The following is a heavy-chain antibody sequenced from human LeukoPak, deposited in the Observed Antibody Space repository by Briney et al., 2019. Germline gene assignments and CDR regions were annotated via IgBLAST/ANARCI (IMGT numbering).Heavy chain of an antibody. CDR2: IYFGGNT. CDR3: ARVPPPFDWSYYMDV. D-gene: IGHD3-9*01. J-gene: IGHJ6*03. Sequence: SETLSLTCTVSGGSISSSSYYWGWIRQPPGKGLEWIGSIYFGGNTYYNPSLKSRVTISVDTSKNQFSLKLSSVTAADTAVYYCARVPPPFDWSYYMDVWGKGTTVTVSS. CDR1: GGSISSSSYY. V-gene: IGHV4-39*07.